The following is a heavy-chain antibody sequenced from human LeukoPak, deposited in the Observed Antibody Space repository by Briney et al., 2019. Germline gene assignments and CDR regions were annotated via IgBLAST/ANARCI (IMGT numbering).Heavy chain of an antibody. J-gene: IGHJ4*02. D-gene: IGHD6-6*01. CDR3: AREHSSSSGKVFDY. Sequence: ASVKVSCKASGYTFPGYYMHWVRQAPGQGLEWMGWINPNSGGTNYAQKFQGRVTMTRDTSISTAYMELSRLRSDDTDVYYCAREHSSSSGKVFDYWGQGTLVTVSS. V-gene: IGHV1-2*02. CDR2: INPNSGGT. CDR1: GYTFPGYY.